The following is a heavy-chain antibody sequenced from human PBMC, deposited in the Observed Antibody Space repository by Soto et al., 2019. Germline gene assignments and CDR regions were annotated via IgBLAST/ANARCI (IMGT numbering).Heavy chain of an antibody. CDR1: GFTFTNYA. J-gene: IGHJ5*02. D-gene: IGHD1-26*01. Sequence: EVQLSESGGDLRQPGGSLRLSCAASGFTFTNYAMPWVRQTPGKGLEWVSGISASGGLKYYADSVQGPFTVSRDNSKNIVYLQMDNLRDEDTALYYCARVVGAPSGWLDPWGQGTQVTVSS. V-gene: IGHV3-23*01. CDR3: ARVVGAPSGWLDP. CDR2: ISASGGLK.